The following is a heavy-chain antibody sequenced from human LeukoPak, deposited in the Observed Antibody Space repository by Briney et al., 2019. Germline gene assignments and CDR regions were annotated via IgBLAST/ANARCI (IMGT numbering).Heavy chain of an antibody. Sequence: GGSLRLSCAASGFIFSSYWMSWVRQAPGKGLEWVANIKQDGSEKYYVDSVKGRFTISRDNAKNSLYLQMNSLRAEDTAVYYCAELGITMIGGVWGKGTTVTISS. CDR1: GFIFSSYW. CDR3: AELGITMIGGV. J-gene: IGHJ6*04. CDR2: IKQDGSEK. V-gene: IGHV3-7*01. D-gene: IGHD3-10*02.